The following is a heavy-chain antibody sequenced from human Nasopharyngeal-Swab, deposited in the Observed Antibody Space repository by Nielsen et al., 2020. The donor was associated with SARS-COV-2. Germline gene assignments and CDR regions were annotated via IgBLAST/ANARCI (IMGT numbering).Heavy chain of an antibody. CDR2: ISSSSSTI. V-gene: IGHV3-48*01. CDR3: AKGRPTGYSSGWSNYWYFDL. J-gene: IGHJ2*01. CDR1: GFTFSSYS. D-gene: IGHD6-19*01. Sequence: GGSLRLSCAASGFTFSSYSMNWVRKAPGKGLEWVSYISSSSSTIYYADTVKGRFTISRDNSKNTLYLQMNSLRAEDTAVYYCAKGRPTGYSSGWSNYWYFDLWGRGTLVTVSS.